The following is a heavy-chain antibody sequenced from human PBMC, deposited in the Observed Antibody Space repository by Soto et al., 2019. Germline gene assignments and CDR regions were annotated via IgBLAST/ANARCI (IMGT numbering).Heavy chain of an antibody. Sequence: QVQLVESGGGVVQPGRSLRLSCAASGFTFSSYAMHWVRQAPGKGLEWVAVISYDGSNKYYADSVKGRFTISRDNSKNTLYLQMNSLRAEDTAVYYGARDHGDSSGYNANDYWGQGTLVTVSS. V-gene: IGHV3-30-3*01. CDR3: ARDHGDSSGYNANDY. CDR1: GFTFSSYA. CDR2: ISYDGSNK. D-gene: IGHD3-22*01. J-gene: IGHJ4*02.